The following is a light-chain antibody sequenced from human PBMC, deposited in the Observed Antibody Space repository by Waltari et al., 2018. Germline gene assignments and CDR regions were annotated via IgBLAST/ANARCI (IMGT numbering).Light chain of an antibody. CDR3: AAWDDSLDGHVV. CDR2: RNN. J-gene: IGLJ2*01. V-gene: IGLV1-44*01. Sequence: QSVLTQPPSASGTPGQGVTIPCSGSSSNIGGNAVNWYQQVPGTAPKLLIYRNNQRPSGVPDRFSGSKSGTSASLAISGLQSDDEANYYCAAWDDSLDGHVVFGGGTKLTVL. CDR1: SSNIGGNA.